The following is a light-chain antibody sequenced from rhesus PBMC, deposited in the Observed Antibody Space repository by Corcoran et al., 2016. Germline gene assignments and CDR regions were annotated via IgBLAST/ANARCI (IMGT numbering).Light chain of an antibody. J-gene: IGKJ3*01. CDR3: QQGYTYPFT. CDR1: QSLSNY. CDR2: RAS. V-gene: IGKV1S9*01. Sequence: IQMTQSPSSLSASVGDRVTITCQASQSLSNYFNWFQQKPGKSPKLLIYRASSLQSGFPSRFSGRGSGTVFTLTISSLQPEDFATYYCQQGYTYPFTFGPGTKLDI.